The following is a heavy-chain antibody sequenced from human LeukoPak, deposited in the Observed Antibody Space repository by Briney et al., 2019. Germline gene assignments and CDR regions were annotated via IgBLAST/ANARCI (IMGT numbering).Heavy chain of an antibody. CDR1: GFTFSSYG. D-gene: IGHD5-12*01. V-gene: IGHV3-30*18. J-gene: IGHJ4*02. Sequence: GGSLRLSCAASGFTFSSYGMHWVRQAPGKGLDWVAVISYDGSNKYYADSVKGRFTISRDKSKNTLFLQMNSLRAEDTAVYYCAKGSNRGVATIDYWGQGTLVTVSS. CDR3: AKGSNRGVATIDY. CDR2: ISYDGSNK.